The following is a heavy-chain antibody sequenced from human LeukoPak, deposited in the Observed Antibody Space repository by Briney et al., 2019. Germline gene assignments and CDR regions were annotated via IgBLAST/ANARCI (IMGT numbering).Heavy chain of an antibody. CDR1: GGTFTSYA. CDR3: AREAGNWFDP. J-gene: IGHJ5*02. V-gene: IGHV1-69*13. D-gene: IGHD6-19*01. Sequence: SVKVSCKASGGTFTSYAISWVRQAPGQGLEWMGGIIPIFGTANYAQMFQGRVTITADESTSTAYMELSSLRSEDTAVYYCAREAGNWFDPWGQGTLVTVSS. CDR2: IIPIFGTA.